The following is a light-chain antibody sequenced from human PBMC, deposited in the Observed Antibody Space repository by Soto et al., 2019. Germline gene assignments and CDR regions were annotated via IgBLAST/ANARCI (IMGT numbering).Light chain of an antibody. CDR1: SSDVGGYNY. Sequence: QSVLTQPASVSGSPGQSSTISCTGSSSDVGGYNYVSWYQQHPGKAPKLMIYEVSNRPSGISNRFSGSKSGNTASLTLSGLQAEDEADYYCSSYTSRSTLVFGGGTKLTVL. CDR3: SSYTSRSTLV. J-gene: IGLJ2*01. CDR2: EVS. V-gene: IGLV2-14*01.